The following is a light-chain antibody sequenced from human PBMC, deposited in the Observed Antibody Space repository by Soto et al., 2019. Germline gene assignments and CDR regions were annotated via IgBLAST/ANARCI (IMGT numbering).Light chain of an antibody. V-gene: IGLV2-14*01. CDR3: CSSTSSSFWV. J-gene: IGLJ3*02. CDR2: EVS. Sequence: QSALTQPASVSGSPGQSITISCTGTSSDVGGYNYVSWYQQHPGKAPKLMIYEVSNRPSGVSNRFSGSKSGNTASLTISGLQAVDEADYYCCSSTSSSFWVFGGGTQLTVL. CDR1: SSDVGGYNY.